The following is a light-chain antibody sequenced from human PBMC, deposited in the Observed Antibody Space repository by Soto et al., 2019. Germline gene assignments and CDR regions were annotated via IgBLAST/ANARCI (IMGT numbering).Light chain of an antibody. CDR2: GAS. CDR1: QSVSSSY. V-gene: IGKV3D-20*02. CDR3: QQRNNWPIT. J-gene: IGKJ5*01. Sequence: EIVLTQSPGTLSLSPGERATLSCRASQSVSSSYLAWYQQKPGQAPRLLIYGASSRATGIPARFSGSGSGTDFTLTINSLEPEDFAVYYCQQRNNWPITFGQGTRLEIK.